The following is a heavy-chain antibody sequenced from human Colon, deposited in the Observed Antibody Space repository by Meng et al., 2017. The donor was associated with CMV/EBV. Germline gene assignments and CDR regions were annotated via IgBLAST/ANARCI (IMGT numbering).Heavy chain of an antibody. J-gene: IGHJ3*02. CDR3: ARAHFNDGDYGAFDI. CDR1: GFTFSTYD. Sequence: GGFLRPSCAASGFTFSTYDMHWVRQTSGKGLEWVSGIGTAGDIYYAGSVKGRFTISRDDAKNSSYLQMNSLRAGDTAVYYCARAHFNDGDYGAFDIWGQGTVVTVSS. V-gene: IGHV3-13*01. D-gene: IGHD4-17*01. CDR2: IGTAGDI.